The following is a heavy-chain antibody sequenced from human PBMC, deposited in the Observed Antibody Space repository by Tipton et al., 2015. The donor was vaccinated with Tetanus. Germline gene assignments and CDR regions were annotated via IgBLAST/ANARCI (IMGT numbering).Heavy chain of an antibody. D-gene: IGHD6-13*01. CDR3: ARDPRNGIAAAAWFDP. J-gene: IGHJ5*02. V-gene: IGHV1-18*01. CDR1: GYTFTSYG. CDR2: ISAYNGNT. Sequence: QSGAEVKKPGASVKASCKASGYTFTSYGISWVRQAPGQGLGWMGWISAYNGNTNYAQKLQGRVTMTTDASTSTAYMELRSLRSDDPAVYYWARDPRNGIAAAAWFDPWGQGTLVTVSS.